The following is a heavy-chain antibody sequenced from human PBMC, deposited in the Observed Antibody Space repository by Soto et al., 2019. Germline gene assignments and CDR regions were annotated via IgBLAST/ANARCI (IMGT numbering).Heavy chain of an antibody. CDR2: INHSGST. CDR1: VVSFSGYY. D-gene: IGHD3-3*01. CDR3: ARERNYDFWSGYFGTRVYYYYGMDV. V-gene: IGHV4-34*01. J-gene: IGHJ6*02. Sequence: PSETLSLTCAFYVVSFSGYYWSCIRHPPGKWLEWIGEINHSGSTNYNPSLKSRVTISVDMSKNQFSLKLSSVTAADTAVYYCARERNYDFWSGYFGTRVYYYYGMDVWGQGTTVTVS.